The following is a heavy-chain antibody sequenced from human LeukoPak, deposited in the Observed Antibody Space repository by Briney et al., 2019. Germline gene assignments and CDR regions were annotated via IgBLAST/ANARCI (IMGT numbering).Heavy chain of an antibody. V-gene: IGHV3-48*01. CDR3: ARGGSYGGPYYFDY. Sequence: GGSLRLSCAASGFTFSSYSVNWVRQAPGKGLEWVSYISSSSSTIYYADSVKGRFTISRDNAKNSLYLQMNSLRAEDTAVYYCARGGSYGGPYYFDYWDQGTLVTVSS. CDR1: GFTFSSYS. D-gene: IGHD5-18*01. CDR2: ISSSSSTI. J-gene: IGHJ4*02.